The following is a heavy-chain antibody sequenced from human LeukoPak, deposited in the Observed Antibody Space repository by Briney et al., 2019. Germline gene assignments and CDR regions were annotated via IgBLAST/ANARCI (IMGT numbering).Heavy chain of an antibody. J-gene: IGHJ4*02. CDR3: ATTLEYYGILTGYSSLGFDY. D-gene: IGHD3-9*01. V-gene: IGHV4-39*01. Sequence: SETLSLTCTVSGGSISSSSYYWGWIRQPPGKGLEWIGSIYYSGSTYYNPSLKSRITISVDTSKNQFSLKLSSVTAADTAVYYCATTLEYYGILTGYSSLGFDYWGQGTLVTVSS. CDR2: IYYSGST. CDR1: GGSISSSSYY.